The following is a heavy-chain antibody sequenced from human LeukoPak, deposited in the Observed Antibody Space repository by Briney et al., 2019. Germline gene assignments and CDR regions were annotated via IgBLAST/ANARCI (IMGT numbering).Heavy chain of an antibody. V-gene: IGHV3-48*03. D-gene: IGHD5-18*01. Sequence: GGSLRLSCAASGFTFSSYEMNWGRPAPGKGLEWVSYISSSGGTISHADSVKGRFSISRDNAKNSLYLQRNSLRAEDTAVYYCARYTYELNAFYIWGQGTMVTVSS. J-gene: IGHJ3*02. CDR3: ARYTYELNAFYI. CDR1: GFTFSSYE. CDR2: ISSSGGTI.